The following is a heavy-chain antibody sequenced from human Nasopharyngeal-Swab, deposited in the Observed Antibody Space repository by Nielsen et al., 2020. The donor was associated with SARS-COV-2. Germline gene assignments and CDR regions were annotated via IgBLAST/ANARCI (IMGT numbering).Heavy chain of an antibody. CDR1: GFTFSKYW. CDR2: VKQDGTEK. Sequence: GSLRPSCAAPGFTFSKYWMTWVRQAPGKGLEWVANVKQDGTEKYYVDSVKGRFTISRDNAKNSLYLQMNSLRVEDTAVYYCARKSSPFSASVHWGQGSLVTVSS. D-gene: IGHD5/OR15-5a*01. CDR3: ARKSSPFSASVH. J-gene: IGHJ4*02. V-gene: IGHV3-7*01.